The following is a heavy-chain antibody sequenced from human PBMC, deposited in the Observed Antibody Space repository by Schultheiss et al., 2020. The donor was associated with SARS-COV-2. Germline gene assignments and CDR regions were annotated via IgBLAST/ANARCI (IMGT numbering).Heavy chain of an antibody. V-gene: IGHV3-21*04. CDR2: ISSSRSYI. D-gene: IGHD1-14*01. CDR1: GFTFSSYA. Sequence: GGSLRLSCSASGFTFSSYAMHWVRQAPGKGLEWVSSISSSRSYIYYADSVKGRFTISRDNSKNTLYLQMNSLRAEDTAVYYCTTALRAPAYYGMDVWGQGTTVTVSS. CDR3: TTALRAPAYYGMDV. J-gene: IGHJ6*02.